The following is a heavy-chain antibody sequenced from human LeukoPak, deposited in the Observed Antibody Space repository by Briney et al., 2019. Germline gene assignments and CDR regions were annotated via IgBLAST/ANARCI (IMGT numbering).Heavy chain of an antibody. CDR3: AKAPGVEGAFDI. CDR2: IKEDGSES. CDR1: GFNFGEFW. Sequence: GGSLRLSCAASGFNFGEFWMAWVRQTPGMGLEWVADIKEDGSESFYADSVKGRFTISRDNAKNSLYLQMNSLRAEDTALYYCAKAPGVEGAFDIWGQGTMVTVSS. J-gene: IGHJ3*02. V-gene: IGHV3-7*03. D-gene: IGHD7-27*01.